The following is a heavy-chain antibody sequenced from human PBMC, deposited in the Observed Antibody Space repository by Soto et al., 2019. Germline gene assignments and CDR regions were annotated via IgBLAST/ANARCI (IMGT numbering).Heavy chain of an antibody. CDR1: GDSINSSQW. Sequence: KPSETLSLTCAVSGDSINSSQWWYWVRQPPGKGLEWVGQISHSGSTNYNPSLTSPVPISVDKSKHHFSMKLTSVTAADTAVYYCAARHFWSGPWTHTRLDYWGQGTLVTVSS. CDR3: AARHFWSGPWTHTRLDY. CDR2: ISHSGST. J-gene: IGHJ4*02. V-gene: IGHV4-4*02. D-gene: IGHD3-3*02.